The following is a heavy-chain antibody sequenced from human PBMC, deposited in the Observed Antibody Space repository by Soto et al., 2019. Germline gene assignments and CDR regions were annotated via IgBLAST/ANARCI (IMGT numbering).Heavy chain of an antibody. Sequence: VKVSSKASGYTFTSPYMHWVRQAPSQGLEWKGKISPSGGNRTYAQKFQCRVTITRGTPTSTVYMELRSLKSEYTAVYYCARELDGDVCSGQSEKLGNRGQGTLVTVSS. J-gene: IGHJ4*02. CDR3: ARELDGDVCSGQSEKLGN. CDR2: ISPSGGNR. D-gene: IGHD6-25*01. CDR1: GYTFTSPY. V-gene: IGHV1-46*01.